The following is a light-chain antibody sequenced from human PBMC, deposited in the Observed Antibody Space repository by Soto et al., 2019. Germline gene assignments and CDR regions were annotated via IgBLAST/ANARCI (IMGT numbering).Light chain of an antibody. Sequence: QSVLTQSPSASASLGASVKLTCTLSSGHSNYAIAWHQQQPEKGPQYLMKFNSDGSHSKGDGIPDRFSGSRSGAERCLTISSLQSEDEADYSCQTWGTGIRVVVGGGTKLTVL. V-gene: IGLV4-69*01. CDR2: FNSDGSH. CDR3: QTWGTGIRVV. J-gene: IGLJ2*01. CDR1: SGHSNYA.